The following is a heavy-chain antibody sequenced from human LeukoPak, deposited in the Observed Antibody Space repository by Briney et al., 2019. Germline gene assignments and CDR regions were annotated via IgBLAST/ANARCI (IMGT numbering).Heavy chain of an antibody. J-gene: IGHJ4*02. Sequence: PSETLSLTCTVSGGSISSHYWSWIRQPPGKGLEWIGYIYYSESTNYNPSLKSRVTISVDTSKNQFSLKLSSVTAADTAVYYCAREDSSGWYGVDWGQGTLVTVSS. D-gene: IGHD6-19*01. CDR1: GGSISSHY. CDR2: IYYSEST. V-gene: IGHV4-59*11. CDR3: AREDSSGWYGVD.